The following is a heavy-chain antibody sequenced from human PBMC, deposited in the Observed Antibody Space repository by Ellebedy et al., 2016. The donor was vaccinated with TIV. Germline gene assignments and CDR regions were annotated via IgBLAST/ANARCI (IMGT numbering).Heavy chain of an antibody. CDR3: TRGTNSGSYRAD. V-gene: IGHV1-8*01. Sequence: ASVKVSCXASGYTLTDYDINWVRQATGQGLEWMGWMNPNTGDTGYVEKFQGRVTMTRDTSLNTAYMELSSLTSDDTAVYYCTRGTNSGSYRADWGQGTLVTVSS. D-gene: IGHD3-10*01. CDR2: MNPNTGDT. CDR1: GYTLTDYD. J-gene: IGHJ4*02.